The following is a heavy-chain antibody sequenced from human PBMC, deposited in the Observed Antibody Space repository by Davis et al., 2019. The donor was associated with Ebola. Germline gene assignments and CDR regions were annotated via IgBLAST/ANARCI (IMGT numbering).Heavy chain of an antibody. J-gene: IGHJ6*03. CDR3: ARDLRYDSSGSDYYFYMDV. CDR1: GGSISRGGSY. Sequence: PSETLSLTCTVSGGSISRGGSYWTWIRQHPGKGLEWIGYIYYSGSTYYKPSLKSRVTISLDTSKNQFSLKLSSVTAADTAVYYCARDLRYDSSGSDYYFYMDVWGKGTTVTVSS. CDR2: IYYSGST. V-gene: IGHV4-31*03. D-gene: IGHD3-22*01.